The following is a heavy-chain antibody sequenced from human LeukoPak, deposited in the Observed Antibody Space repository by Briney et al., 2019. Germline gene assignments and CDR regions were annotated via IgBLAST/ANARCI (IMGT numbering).Heavy chain of an antibody. Sequence: PGGSLRLSCAASGFTFSSYAMHWVRQAPGKGLEWVAVISYDGSNKYYADSVKGRFTISRDNSKNTLYLQMNSLRAEDTAVYYCARAPSSGYSFDYWGQGTLVTVSS. CDR3: ARAPSSGYSFDY. J-gene: IGHJ4*02. CDR2: ISYDGSNK. CDR1: GFTFSSYA. D-gene: IGHD3-22*01. V-gene: IGHV3-30-3*01.